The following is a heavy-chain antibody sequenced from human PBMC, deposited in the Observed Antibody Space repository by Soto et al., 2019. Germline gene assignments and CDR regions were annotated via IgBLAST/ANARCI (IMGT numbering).Heavy chain of an antibody. CDR3: ASIYGSTSSLARNYCYYGMDV. CDR2: INPSGGST. V-gene: IGHV1-46*01. CDR1: GYTFTSYY. D-gene: IGHD2-2*01. Sequence: QVQLVQSGAEVKKPGASVKVSCKASGYTFTSYYMHWVRQAPGQGLEWMGIINPSGGSTSYAQKFQGRVTMTRDTSTSTVYMELSSLRSEDTAVYYCASIYGSTSSLARNYCYYGMDVWGQGTTVTVSS. J-gene: IGHJ6*02.